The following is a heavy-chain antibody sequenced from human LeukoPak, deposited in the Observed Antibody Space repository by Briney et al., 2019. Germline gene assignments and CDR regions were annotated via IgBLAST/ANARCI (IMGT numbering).Heavy chain of an antibody. Sequence: GGSLRLSCAASGFTFSSYAMSWVRQAPGKGLEWVSAISGSGGSTYYADSVKGRFTISRDNSKNTLYLQMNSLRAEDTAVYYCAKAPQWLPDYYYYMDVWGKGTTVTVSS. J-gene: IGHJ6*03. V-gene: IGHV3-23*01. D-gene: IGHD6-19*01. CDR1: GFTFSSYA. CDR3: AKAPQWLPDYYYYMDV. CDR2: ISGSGGST.